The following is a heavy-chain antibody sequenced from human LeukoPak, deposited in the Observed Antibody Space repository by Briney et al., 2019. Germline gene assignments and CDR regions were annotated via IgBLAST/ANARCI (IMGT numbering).Heavy chain of an antibody. D-gene: IGHD1-26*01. Sequence: GGSLRLSCVASGLTFDSNAMHWVRQAPGKGLEWVAAISYDRTNKYYADSVKGRFTISRDNSKNTQYPQMNSLRGEDTAVYHCASSRSGSYFAYWGQGTLVTVSS. V-gene: IGHV3-30*04. CDR2: ISYDRTNK. J-gene: IGHJ4*02. CDR3: ASSRSGSYFAY. CDR1: GLTFDSNA.